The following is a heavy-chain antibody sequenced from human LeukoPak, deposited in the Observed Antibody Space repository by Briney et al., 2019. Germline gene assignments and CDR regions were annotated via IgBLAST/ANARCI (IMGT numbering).Heavy chain of an antibody. D-gene: IGHD3-10*01. V-gene: IGHV4-34*01. Sequence: PSETLSLTCAVYGGSFSGYYWSWIRQPPGKGLEWIGEINHSGSTNYNPSLKSRVTISVDTFKNQFSLKLSSVTAADTAVYYCAREDAYYYGSGSYRIFDYWGQGTLVTVSS. CDR2: INHSGST. CDR1: GGSFSGYY. CDR3: AREDAYYYGSGSYRIFDY. J-gene: IGHJ4*02.